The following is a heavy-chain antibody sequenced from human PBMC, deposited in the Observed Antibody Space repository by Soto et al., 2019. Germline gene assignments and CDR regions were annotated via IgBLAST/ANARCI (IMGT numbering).Heavy chain of an antibody. D-gene: IGHD3-22*01. Sequence: PGGSLRLSCAASGFTFSSYWMHWVRQAPGKGLVWVSRINSDGSSTSYADSVKGRFTISRDNAKNTLYLQMNSLRAEDTAVYYCAWETYYYDSSGYGPFDYWGQGTLVTVSS. J-gene: IGHJ4*02. CDR1: GFTFSSYW. CDR3: AWETYYYDSSGYGPFDY. CDR2: INSDGSST. V-gene: IGHV3-74*01.